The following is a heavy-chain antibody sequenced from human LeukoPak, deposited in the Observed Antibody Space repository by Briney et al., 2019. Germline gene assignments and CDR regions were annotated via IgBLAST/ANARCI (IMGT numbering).Heavy chain of an antibody. CDR3: ARDSGGMDV. J-gene: IGHJ6*02. V-gene: IGHV4-59*01. CDR2: IYYSGST. CDR1: GGSISSYY. D-gene: IGHD7-27*01. Sequence: SETLSFTCTVSGGSISSYYWSWIRQPPGKGLEWIGYIYYSGSTNYNPSLKSRVTTSVDTSKNQFSLRLSSVTAADTAVYYCARDSGGMDVWGQGTTVTVSS.